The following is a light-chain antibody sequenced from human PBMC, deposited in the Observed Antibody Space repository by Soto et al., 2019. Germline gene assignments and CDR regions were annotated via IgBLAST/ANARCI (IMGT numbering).Light chain of an antibody. CDR3: GTWDSSLSVHA. CDR1: SSNIGNNY. V-gene: IGLV1-51*01. CDR2: DDN. Sequence: QSVLTQPPSVSAAPGQKVTISCSGSSSNIGNNYVSWYQQVPGTAPKLLIYDDNKRPSGNPDRFSGSKSGTSATLGISGLQTGDEADYYCGTWDSSLSVHAFGNGTKVTVL. J-gene: IGLJ1*01.